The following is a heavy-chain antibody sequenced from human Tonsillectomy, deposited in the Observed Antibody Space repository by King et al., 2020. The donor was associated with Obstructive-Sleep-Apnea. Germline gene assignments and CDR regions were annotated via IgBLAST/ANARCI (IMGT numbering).Heavy chain of an antibody. V-gene: IGHV4-39*07. Sequence: LQLQESGPGLVKPSETLSLTCTVSGGSISSSSYYWGWIRQPPGKGLEWIGSIYYSGSTYYNPSLKSRVTISVDTSKNQFSLKLSSVTAADTAVYYCARVGLLPNWYFDLWGCGTLVTVSS. J-gene: IGHJ2*01. D-gene: IGHD1-26*01. CDR1: GGSISSSSYY. CDR2: IYYSGST. CDR3: ARVGLLPNWYFDL.